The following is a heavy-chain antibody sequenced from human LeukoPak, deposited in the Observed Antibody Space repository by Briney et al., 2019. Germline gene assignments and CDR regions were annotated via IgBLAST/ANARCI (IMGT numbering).Heavy chain of an antibody. V-gene: IGHV4-61*01. CDR1: GGSVSSGNYY. CDR3: ARDPSSYFNY. D-gene: IGHD3-22*01. J-gene: IGHJ4*02. CDR2: IYYSGDT. Sequence: PSETLSLTCTVSGGSVSSGNYYWSWVRQPPGKGLEWIGYIYYSGDTNYNPSLKGRVTISVDTSKNQVSLKLSSVTAADTAVYYCARDPSSYFNYWGQGTLVTVSS.